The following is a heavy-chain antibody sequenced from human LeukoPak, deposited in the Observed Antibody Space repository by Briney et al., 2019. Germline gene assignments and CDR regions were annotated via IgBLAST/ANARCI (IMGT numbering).Heavy chain of an antibody. D-gene: IGHD6-19*01. CDR2: IYYSGST. CDR1: GGSIGSTNYY. Sequence: SETLSLTCTVSGGSIGSTNYYWGWIGQPPGKGLEWIANIYYSGSTYYNPSLKSRVTISVDTSKNHFSLRLNSVTAADTSIYYCARIPTNAVPSAHNGFDIWGQGTMLTVSS. V-gene: IGHV4-39*02. J-gene: IGHJ3*02. CDR3: ARIPTNAVPSAHNGFDI.